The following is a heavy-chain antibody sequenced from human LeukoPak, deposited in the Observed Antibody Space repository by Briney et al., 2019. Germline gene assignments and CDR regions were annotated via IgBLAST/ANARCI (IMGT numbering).Heavy chain of an antibody. CDR2: MYPGDSDT. D-gene: IGHD3-22*01. J-gene: IGHJ4*02. CDR3: ARLSHYDSSAPALGYFDY. Sequence: GESLKISXKGSGYSFTSYWIGWVLQTPGKGLEWMGIMYPGDSDTRYSPSFQGQVTISADKSISTAYLQWSSLKASDTAMYYCARLSHYDSSAPALGYFDYWGQGTLVTVSS. CDR1: GYSFTSYW. V-gene: IGHV5-51*01.